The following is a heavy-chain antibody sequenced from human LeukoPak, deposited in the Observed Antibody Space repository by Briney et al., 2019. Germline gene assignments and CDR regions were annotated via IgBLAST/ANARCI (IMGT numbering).Heavy chain of an antibody. V-gene: IGHV1-18*01. Sequence: GGSVTVSCTASGYTFTSYGISWVRQAPGQGLEWMGWISAYNGNTNYAQKLQGRVTMTTDTSTSTAYMELRSLRSDDTAVYYCARDGGYSRYAPSNYWGQGTLVTVSS. CDR1: GYTFTSYG. J-gene: IGHJ4*02. CDR2: ISAYNGNT. CDR3: ARDGGYSRYAPSNY. D-gene: IGHD5-12*01.